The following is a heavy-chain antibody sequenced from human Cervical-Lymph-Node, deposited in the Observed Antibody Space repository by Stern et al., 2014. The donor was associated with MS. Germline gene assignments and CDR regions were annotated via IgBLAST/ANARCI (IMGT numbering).Heavy chain of an antibody. J-gene: IGHJ5*02. Sequence: QVQLVQSGAEVKKPGSSVKVSCKASGGISWVRQAPGQGLEYMGGVIPFVGPSHYAQKSQGRVTITADTSTNTAYLELSSLKSDDTAIYYCARGGGDNWFDPWGQGTLVTVSS. CDR2: VIPFVGPS. CDR1: GG. CDR3: ARGGGDNWFDP. V-gene: IGHV1-69*06. D-gene: IGHD3-16*01.